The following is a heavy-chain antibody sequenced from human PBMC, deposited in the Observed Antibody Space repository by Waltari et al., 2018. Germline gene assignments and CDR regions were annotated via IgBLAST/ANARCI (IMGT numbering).Heavy chain of an antibody. D-gene: IGHD3-22*01. Sequence: EVQLVESGGGLVQPGGSLRLSCAASGFSFNIYWTQLVRPGPGKGVVWVSRINSDGSSTAYADSVKGRFTISRDNAKNTLYLQMNSLRAEDTAVYYCTRDLVLVHYESGFDPWGQGTLVTVSS. CDR2: INSDGSST. CDR1: GFSFNIYW. CDR3: TRDLVLVHYESGFDP. J-gene: IGHJ5*02. V-gene: IGHV3-74*01.